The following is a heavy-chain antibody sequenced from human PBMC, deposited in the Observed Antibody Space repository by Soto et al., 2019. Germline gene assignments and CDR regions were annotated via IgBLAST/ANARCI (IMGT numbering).Heavy chain of an antibody. V-gene: IGHV3-30*18. D-gene: IGHD2-15*01. CDR3: ANDPRVVAAKYYYYGMDV. CDR1: VFTFSSYG. J-gene: IGHJ6*02. Sequence: QVQLVESGGGVVQPGMSLRLSCAASVFTFSSYGMHWVRQAPGKGLEWVAVISYDGSNKYYADSVKGRFTISRDNSKNALYLQMNSMRAEDTAVYYCANDPRVVAAKYYYYGMDVGGQGTTVTVAS. CDR2: ISYDGSNK.